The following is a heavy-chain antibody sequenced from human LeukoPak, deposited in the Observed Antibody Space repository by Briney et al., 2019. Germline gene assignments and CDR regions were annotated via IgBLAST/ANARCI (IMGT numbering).Heavy chain of an antibody. CDR3: AKDFRIGYSAHFDY. J-gene: IGHJ4*02. Sequence: GGSLRLSCVGSGFTFRSHAMSWVRQAPEKGLEFVSGIYENGGTTYYADSVKGRFSISRDNSKNTLYLQMDSLRGEDTAVYYCAKDFRIGYSAHFDYWGEGALVTVSS. D-gene: IGHD2-21*01. CDR1: GFTFRSHA. V-gene: IGHV3-23*01. CDR2: IYENGGTT.